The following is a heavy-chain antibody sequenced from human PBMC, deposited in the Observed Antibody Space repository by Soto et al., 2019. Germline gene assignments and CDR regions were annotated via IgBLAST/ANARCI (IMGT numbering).Heavy chain of an antibody. D-gene: IGHD3-3*01. Sequence: SETLSLTCTVSGGSISSYYWSWIRQPPGKGLEWIGYIYYSGSTNYNPSLKSRVTISVDTSKNQFSLKLSSVTAADTAVYYCARTYYDFWSGYLYYYYYYMDVWGKGTTVTVS. CDR1: GGSISSYY. J-gene: IGHJ6*03. V-gene: IGHV4-59*08. CDR3: ARTYYDFWSGYLYYYYYYMDV. CDR2: IYYSGST.